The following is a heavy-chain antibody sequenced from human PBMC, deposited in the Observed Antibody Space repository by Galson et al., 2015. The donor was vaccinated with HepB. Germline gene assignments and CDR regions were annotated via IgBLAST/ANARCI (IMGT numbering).Heavy chain of an antibody. J-gene: IGHJ6*02. D-gene: IGHD5-12*01. CDR3: ARDSDVAYAMDV. CDR1: GFTFSSYG. CDR2: ISARSRAI. V-gene: IGHV3-48*02. Sequence: SLRLSCAASGFTFSSYGMHWVRQAPGKGLEWVSYISARSRAIYYADSVKGRFTITRDNAKNSLFLEINSLRDEDTAVYYCARDSDVAYAMDVWGQGTTVTVSS.